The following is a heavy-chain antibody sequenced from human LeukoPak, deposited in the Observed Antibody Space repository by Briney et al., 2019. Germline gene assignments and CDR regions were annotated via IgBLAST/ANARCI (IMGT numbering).Heavy chain of an antibody. CDR2: ISSSSSTI. Sequence: GGSLRLSCAASGFTFSSYSMNWVRQAPGKGLEWVSYISSSSSTIYYADSVKGRFTISRDNAKNSLYLQMNSLRAEDTAVYYCATYDSSGYYSDAFDIWGQGTMVTVSS. V-gene: IGHV3-48*04. CDR3: ATYDSSGYYSDAFDI. J-gene: IGHJ3*02. CDR1: GFTFSSYS. D-gene: IGHD3-22*01.